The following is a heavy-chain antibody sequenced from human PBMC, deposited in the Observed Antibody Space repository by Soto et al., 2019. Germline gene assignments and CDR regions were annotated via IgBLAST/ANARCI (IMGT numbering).Heavy chain of an antibody. CDR1: GFTFSNSA. D-gene: IGHD3-22*01. J-gene: IGHJ6*02. V-gene: IGHV3-23*01. CDR2: ISSSGGRT. CDR3: ARDGWLYYDSTSQGMDV. Sequence: GGSLRLSCVASGFTFSNSAMSWVRHVPGKGLEWAAGISSSGGRTNYADSVKGRFTISRDNSKDTLYLQMNSLRAEDTALYYCARDGWLYYDSTSQGMDVWGQGTTVTVSS.